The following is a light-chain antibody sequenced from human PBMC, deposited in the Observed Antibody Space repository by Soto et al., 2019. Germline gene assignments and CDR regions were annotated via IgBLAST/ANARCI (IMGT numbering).Light chain of an antibody. J-gene: IGKJ2*01. Sequence: DIQMTQSPSTLSASVGDRVTITCRASQSITNWLAWYQQKPGRAPKLLIYKASILQSGVPSRFSGSGSGTEFVLTISSLQPDDFATYYCQQYNSFSGAFGQGIKLEIK. CDR2: KAS. V-gene: IGKV1-5*03. CDR3: QQYNSFSGA. CDR1: QSITNW.